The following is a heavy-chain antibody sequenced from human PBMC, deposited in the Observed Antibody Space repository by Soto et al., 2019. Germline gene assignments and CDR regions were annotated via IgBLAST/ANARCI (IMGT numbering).Heavy chain of an antibody. CDR3: AREGSITIFGVVRSGNV. D-gene: IGHD3-3*01. CDR2: INHSGST. CDR1: GGSFSGYY. Sequence: PSETLSLTCAVYGGSFSGYYWSWIRQPPGKGLEWIGEINHSGSTNYNPSLKSRVTISVDTSKNQFSLKLSSVTAADTAVYYCAREGSITIFGVVRSGNVWGQGTTVTVSS. V-gene: IGHV4-34*01. J-gene: IGHJ6*02.